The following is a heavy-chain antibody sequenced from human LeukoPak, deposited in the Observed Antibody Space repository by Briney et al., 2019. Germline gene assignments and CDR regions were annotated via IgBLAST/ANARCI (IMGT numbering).Heavy chain of an antibody. CDR3: AKLGLELWYRDAFDI. CDR2: ISGYSGNT. J-gene: IGHJ3*02. D-gene: IGHD6-13*01. CDR1: GYTFTSYG. Sequence: VASVKVSCKASGYTFTSYGISWVRQAPGQGLEWMGWISGYSGNTNYAQKLQGRVTMTTDTSTSTAYMELRSLRSDDTAVYYCAKLGLELWYRDAFDIWGQGTMVTVSS. V-gene: IGHV1-18*04.